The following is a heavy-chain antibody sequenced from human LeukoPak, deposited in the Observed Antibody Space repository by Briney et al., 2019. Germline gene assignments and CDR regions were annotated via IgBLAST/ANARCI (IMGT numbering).Heavy chain of an antibody. CDR2: IRSKAYGGTT. J-gene: IGHJ4*02. D-gene: IGHD3-9*01. CDR1: GFIFGDHA. V-gene: IGHV3-49*04. Sequence: GGPLRLSCTASGFIFGDHAMSWVRQAPGKGLEWVGFIRSKAYGGTTEYAASVKGRFTISRDDSKTIAYLQMNSLKTEDTAVYYCTRDTYDILSGPWGQGTLVTVSS. CDR3: TRDTYDILSGP.